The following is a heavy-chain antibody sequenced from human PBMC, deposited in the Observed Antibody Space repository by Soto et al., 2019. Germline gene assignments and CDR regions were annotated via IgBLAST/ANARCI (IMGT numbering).Heavy chain of an antibody. CDR3: ARPAPLGYCSSTSCYDAFDI. J-gene: IGHJ3*02. V-gene: IGHV5-51*01. Sequence: GESLKISCKGSGYSFTSYWIGWVRQMPGKGLEWMGIIYPGDSDTRYSPSFQGQVTISADKSISTAYLQWSSLKASDTAMYYCARPAPLGYCSSTSCYDAFDIWGQGTMVTVSS. CDR1: GYSFTSYW. CDR2: IYPGDSDT. D-gene: IGHD2-2*01.